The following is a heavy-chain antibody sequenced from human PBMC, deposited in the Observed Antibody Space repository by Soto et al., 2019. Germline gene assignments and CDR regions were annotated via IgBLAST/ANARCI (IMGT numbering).Heavy chain of an antibody. V-gene: IGHV3-23*01. J-gene: IGHJ6*02. CDR2: ISGSGGST. D-gene: IGHD3-3*01. CDR3: AKDLKSITIFGVVIIPDYYYYGMDV. CDR1: GFTFSSYA. Sequence: GGSLRLSCAASGFTFSSYAMSWVRQAPGKGLEWVSAISGSGGSTYYADSVKGRFTISRDNSKNTLYLQMNSLRAEDTAVYYCAKDLKSITIFGVVIIPDYYYYGMDVWGQGTTVTVS.